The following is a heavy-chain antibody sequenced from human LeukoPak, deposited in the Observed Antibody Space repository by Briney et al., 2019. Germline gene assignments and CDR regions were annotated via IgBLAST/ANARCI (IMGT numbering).Heavy chain of an antibody. D-gene: IGHD3-10*01. Sequence: PGGSLRLSCAASGFTFRTYWMSWVRQAPGKGLEWVANIKQDGSEKYYVDSVRGRFTISRDNAKNSLYLEMNSLRAEDTALYYCGRDRPAVGSGSPYGPMDVWGKGTTVTVSS. CDR2: IKQDGSEK. CDR3: GRDRPAVGSGSPYGPMDV. J-gene: IGHJ6*03. V-gene: IGHV3-7*03. CDR1: GFTFRTYW.